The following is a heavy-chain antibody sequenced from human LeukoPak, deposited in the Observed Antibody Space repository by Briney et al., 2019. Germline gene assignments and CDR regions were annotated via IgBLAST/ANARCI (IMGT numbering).Heavy chain of an antibody. Sequence: PGGSLRLSCAASGFAFSTLAMSWVRQAPGKGLKWVSSISGSGGTTYYADSVKGRFSISRDTSKKTLYLQMNSLRAEDTAVYYCVSGGFRHFDYWGLGTLVTVSS. CDR1: GFAFSTLA. V-gene: IGHV3-23*01. D-gene: IGHD1-14*01. CDR3: VSGGFRHFDY. J-gene: IGHJ4*02. CDR2: ISGSGGTT.